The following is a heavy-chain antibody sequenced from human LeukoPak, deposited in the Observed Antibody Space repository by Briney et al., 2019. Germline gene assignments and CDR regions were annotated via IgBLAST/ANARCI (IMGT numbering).Heavy chain of an antibody. CDR2: INHSGST. Sequence: SETLSLTCAVYGGSFSGYYWSWIRQPPGKGLEWIGEINHSGSTNYNPSLKSRVTISVDTSKNQFSLKLSSVTAADTAVYYCARQVRAMVRGVRYYFDYWGQGTLVTVSS. J-gene: IGHJ4*02. V-gene: IGHV4-34*01. CDR3: ARQVRAMVRGVRYYFDY. CDR1: GGSFSGYY. D-gene: IGHD3-10*01.